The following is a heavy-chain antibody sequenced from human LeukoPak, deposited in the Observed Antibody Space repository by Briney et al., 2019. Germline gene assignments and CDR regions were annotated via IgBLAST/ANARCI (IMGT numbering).Heavy chain of an antibody. CDR1: GGSFSGYY. J-gene: IGHJ4*02. Sequence: SETLSLTCAVYGGSFSGYYWSWIRQPPGKGLEWIGHIYYSGSTNYNPSLKSRVTISIDTSKNQFSLRLSSVTAADTAVYYCGGGAAGYSYGWGQGTLVTVYS. V-gene: IGHV4-59*01. CDR2: IYYSGST. CDR3: GGGAAGYSYG. D-gene: IGHD5-18*01.